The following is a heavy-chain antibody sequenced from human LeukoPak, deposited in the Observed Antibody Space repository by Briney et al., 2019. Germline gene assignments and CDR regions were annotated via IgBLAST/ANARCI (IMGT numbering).Heavy chain of an antibody. Sequence: GGSLRLSCAASGITFSSYWMSWVRQAPGKGLEWVANIKHDGSEKYYVDSVRGRFTISRDNAKNSLYLQMNSLRAEDTAMYYCARDRRPAQWLGIYWGQGTLVTVSS. J-gene: IGHJ4*02. CDR1: GITFSSYW. V-gene: IGHV3-7*01. D-gene: IGHD6-19*01. CDR2: IKHDGSEK. CDR3: ARDRRPAQWLGIY.